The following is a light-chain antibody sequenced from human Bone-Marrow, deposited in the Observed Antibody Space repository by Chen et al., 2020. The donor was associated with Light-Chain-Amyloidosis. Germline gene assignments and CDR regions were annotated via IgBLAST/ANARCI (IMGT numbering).Light chain of an antibody. CDR3: QSADSSGTYEVI. V-gene: IGLV3-25*03. CDR1: DLPTKY. J-gene: IGLJ2*01. CDR2: RDT. Sequence: SYDLTHPPAVSVSPGQTATITGSGADLPTKYAYWYQQKPGQAPVLVIHRDTERPAGISERFSGSSSGTTATLTISGVQAEDEADYHCQSADSSGTYEVIFGGGTKLTVL.